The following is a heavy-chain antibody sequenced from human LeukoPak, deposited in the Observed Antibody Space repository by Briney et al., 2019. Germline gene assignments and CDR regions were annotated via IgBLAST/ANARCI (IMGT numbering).Heavy chain of an antibody. CDR1: GGSISSSSYH. D-gene: IGHD3-9*01. V-gene: IGHV4-39*01. Sequence: SETLSLTCTVSGGSISSSSYHWGWIRQPPGKGLEWIGTIYSGGSTYYNPSPKSRVTISIDTSNNQFFLKLNSVTAADTAVYYCARQRGKMRYFDFVALDYWGQGTLVTVSS. CDR3: ARQRGKMRYFDFVALDY. J-gene: IGHJ4*02. CDR2: IYSGGST.